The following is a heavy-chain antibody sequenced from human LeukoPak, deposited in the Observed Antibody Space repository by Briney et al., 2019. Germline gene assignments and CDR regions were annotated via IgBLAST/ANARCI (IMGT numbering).Heavy chain of an antibody. Sequence: SGTLSLTCAVYGGSFSGYYWSWIRQPPGKGLEWIGEINHSGSTNYSPSLKSRVTISVDTSKNQFSLKLSSVTAADTAVYYCARKGRQQLSTWGQGTLVTVSS. V-gene: IGHV4-34*01. D-gene: IGHD6-13*01. CDR2: INHSGST. CDR1: GGSFSGYY. CDR3: ARKGRQQLST. J-gene: IGHJ5*02.